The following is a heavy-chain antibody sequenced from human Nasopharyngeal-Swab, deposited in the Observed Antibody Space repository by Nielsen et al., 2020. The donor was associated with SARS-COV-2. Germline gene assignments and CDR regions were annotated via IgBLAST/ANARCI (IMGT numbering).Heavy chain of an antibody. CDR3: ARRDTVTLYYYYYGMDV. CDR2: ISSSSSYI. V-gene: IGHV3-21*01. CDR1: GFTFRSYS. D-gene: IGHD4-11*01. J-gene: IGHJ6*02. Sequence: GESLKISCAASGFTFRSYSMNWVRQAPGKGLEWVSSISSSSSYIYYADSVKGRFTISRDNAKNSLYLQMNSLRAEDTAVYYRARRDTVTLYYYYYGMDVWGQGTTVTVSS.